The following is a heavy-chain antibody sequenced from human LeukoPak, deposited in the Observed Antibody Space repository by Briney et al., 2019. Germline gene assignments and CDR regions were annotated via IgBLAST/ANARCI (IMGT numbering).Heavy chain of an antibody. CDR3: ARLNKPGSFDP. J-gene: IGHJ5*02. Sequence: SETLSLTCTVPDGSISSSNYYWAWIRQPPGKGLEWIANIFYTGNTYYNPSLKSRVTISIDTSKNQFSLRLNSVTATDTAVYYCARLNKPGSFDPWGQGTLVTVSS. V-gene: IGHV4-39*01. CDR1: DGSISSSNYY. CDR2: IFYTGNT. D-gene: IGHD1-14*01.